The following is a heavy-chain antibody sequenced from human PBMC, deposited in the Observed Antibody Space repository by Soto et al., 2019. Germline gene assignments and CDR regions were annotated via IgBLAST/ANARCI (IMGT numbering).Heavy chain of an antibody. Sequence: GESLKISCKGSGYSFTSYWIGWVRQMPGKGLEWMGIIYPGDSDTRYSPSFQGQVTISADKSISTAYLQWSSLKASDTAMYYCARLMGWDTAIPPSGYYFDYWGQGTLVTVSS. CDR2: IYPGDSDT. J-gene: IGHJ4*02. D-gene: IGHD5-18*01. V-gene: IGHV5-51*01. CDR1: GYSFTSYW. CDR3: ARLMGWDTAIPPSGYYFDY.